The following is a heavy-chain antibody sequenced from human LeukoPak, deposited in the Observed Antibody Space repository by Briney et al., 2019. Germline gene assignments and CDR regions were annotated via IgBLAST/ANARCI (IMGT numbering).Heavy chain of an antibody. Sequence: SETLSLTCAVYGGSFSGYYWTWIRQPPGKGLEWIGEINHSGSTNYNPSLKSRVTISVDTSKNQISLKLSSVTAADTAVYYCAGGTTPGVFWGRGTLATVSS. J-gene: IGHJ4*02. D-gene: IGHD3-10*01. CDR2: INHSGST. CDR1: GGSFSGYY. V-gene: IGHV4-34*01. CDR3: AGGTTPGVF.